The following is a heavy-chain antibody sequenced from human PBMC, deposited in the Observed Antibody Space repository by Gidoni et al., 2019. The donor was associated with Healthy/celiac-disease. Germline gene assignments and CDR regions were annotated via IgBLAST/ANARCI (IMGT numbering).Heavy chain of an antibody. D-gene: IGHD5-12*01. J-gene: IGHJ4*02. CDR3: AKPLYSGYDGCFDY. CDR2: ISGSGVST. V-gene: IGHV3-23*01. CDR1: GFTFSSYA. Sequence: EVQLLESGGGLVQPGGSLRLSCAASGFTFSSYAMSWVRQAPGKGLEWVLAISGSGVSTYYADSVKGRFTISRDNSKNTLYLQMNSLRAEDTAVYYCAKPLYSGYDGCFDYWGQGTLVTVSS.